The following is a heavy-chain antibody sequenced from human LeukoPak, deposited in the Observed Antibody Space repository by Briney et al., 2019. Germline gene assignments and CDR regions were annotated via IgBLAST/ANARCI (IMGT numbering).Heavy chain of an antibody. Sequence: SETLSLTCTVSGGSISSSSYYWGWIRQPPGKGLEWIGSIYYSGSTYYNPSLKSRVTISVDTSKNQFSLKLSSVTAADTAVYYCLALRRIQWLRSMFVAAAGPVPPPEDFDYWGQGALVTVSS. V-gene: IGHV4-39*07. D-gene: IGHD6-13*01. CDR2: IYYSGST. J-gene: IGHJ4*02. CDR3: LALRRIQWLRSMFVAAAGPVPPPEDFDY. CDR1: GGSISSSSYY.